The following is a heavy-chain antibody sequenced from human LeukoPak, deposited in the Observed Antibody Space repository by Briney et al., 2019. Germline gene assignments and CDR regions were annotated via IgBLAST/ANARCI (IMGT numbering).Heavy chain of an antibody. J-gene: IGHJ4*02. CDR3: ARSTDGSAHFDY. D-gene: IGHD1-1*01. Sequence: GGSLRLAWSASEFKFDTYGIHWVRQTPGKGLEYVSGISSDGLSTYYANSVKGRFTISRDNAKNTLYLQMVSLKTEDMAVYYCARSTDGSAHFDYWGQGTLVTVFS. CDR1: EFKFDTYG. V-gene: IGHV3-64*01. CDR2: ISSDGLST.